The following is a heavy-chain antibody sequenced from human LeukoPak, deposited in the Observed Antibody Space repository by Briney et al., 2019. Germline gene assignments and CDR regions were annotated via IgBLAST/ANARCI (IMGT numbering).Heavy chain of an antibody. CDR3: ATDRTYYDYVWGSPTGSMDV. CDR2: FDPEDGET. V-gene: IGHV1-24*01. Sequence: ASVKVSCKVSGYTLTKLSMHWVRQAPGKGLEWMGGFDPEDGETIYAQKFQGRVTMTEDTSTNTAYMELSSLRSEDTAVYYCATDRTYYDYVWGSPTGSMDVWGQGTTVTVSS. D-gene: IGHD3-16*01. CDR1: GYTLTKLS. J-gene: IGHJ6*02.